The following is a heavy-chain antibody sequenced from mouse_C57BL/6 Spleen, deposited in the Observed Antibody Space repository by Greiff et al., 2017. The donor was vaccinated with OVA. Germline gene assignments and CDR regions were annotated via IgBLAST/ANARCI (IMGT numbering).Heavy chain of an antibody. CDR2: IDPENGDT. Sequence: EVHLVESGAELVRPGASVKLSCTASGFNIKDDYMHWVKQRPEQGLEWIGWIDPENGDTEYASKFQGKATITADTSSNTAYLQLSSLTSEDTAVYYCTSNWAYWGQGTTLTVSS. CDR1: GFNIKDDY. CDR3: TSNWAY. D-gene: IGHD4-1*02. J-gene: IGHJ2*01. V-gene: IGHV14-4*01.